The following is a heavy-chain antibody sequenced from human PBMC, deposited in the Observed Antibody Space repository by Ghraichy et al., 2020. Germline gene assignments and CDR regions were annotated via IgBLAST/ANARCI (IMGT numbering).Heavy chain of an antibody. CDR1: GGSISRYY. Sequence: SETLSLTCIVSGGSISRYYWSWIRQPPGKGLEWIGYIYDSGSTNYNPSLKSRVTISVDTSKNQFSLRVSSVTAADTAVYFCARARYSNFERAYYYIDVWGKGTTVTVSS. D-gene: IGHD4-11*01. V-gene: IGHV4-59*01. CDR2: IYDSGST. CDR3: ARARYSNFERAYYYIDV. J-gene: IGHJ6*03.